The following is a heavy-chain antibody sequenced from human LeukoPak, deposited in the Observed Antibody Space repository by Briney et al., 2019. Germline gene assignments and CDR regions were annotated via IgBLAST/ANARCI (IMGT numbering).Heavy chain of an antibody. D-gene: IGHD1-26*01. J-gene: IGHJ4*02. Sequence: GGSLRLSCAASGFTFDDYAMHWVRQAPGKGLEWVSGISWNSGNIGYADSVKGRFTISRDNAKNSLFLQMNGLRAEDTALYYCAKAVGFSGSREYYFDYWGQGTLVTVSS. CDR3: AKAVGFSGSREYYFDY. CDR1: GFTFDDYA. CDR2: ISWNSGNI. V-gene: IGHV3-9*01.